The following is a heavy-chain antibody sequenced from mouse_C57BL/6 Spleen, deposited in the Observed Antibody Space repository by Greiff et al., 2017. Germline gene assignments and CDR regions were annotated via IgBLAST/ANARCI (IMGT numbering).Heavy chain of an antibody. Sequence: EVKLVESGGGLVKPGGSLKFSCAASGFTFSDYGMHWVRQAPEKGLEWVAYFSNGSSTIYYEDTVKGRFTISRDNAKNTLFLQMTSLRSEDTAMYYCARGLRAYFDYWGQGTTLTVSS. CDR3: ARGLRAYFDY. V-gene: IGHV5-17*01. J-gene: IGHJ2*01. CDR1: GFTFSDYG. CDR2: FSNGSSTI. D-gene: IGHD2-4*01.